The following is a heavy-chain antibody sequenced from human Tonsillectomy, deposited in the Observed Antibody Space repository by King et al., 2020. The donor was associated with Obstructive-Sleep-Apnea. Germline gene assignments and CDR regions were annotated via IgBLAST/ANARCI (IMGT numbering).Heavy chain of an antibody. V-gene: IGHV3-48*04. Sequence: VQLVESGGGLVQPGGSLRLSCAASGFTFSSYSMNWVRQAPGKGLEWGSYMSSSGNTIYDADSVKGRFTISRDNAENSLYLQMNSLRVEDTAVYYCARAQGGGSAYYYYAMDVWGQGTTVTVSS. CDR3: ARAQGGGSAYYYYAMDV. CDR2: MSSSGNTI. D-gene: IGHD2-15*01. CDR1: GFTFSSYS. J-gene: IGHJ6*02.